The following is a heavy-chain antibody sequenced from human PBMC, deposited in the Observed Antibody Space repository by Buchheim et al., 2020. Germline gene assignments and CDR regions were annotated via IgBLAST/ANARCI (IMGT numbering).Heavy chain of an antibody. CDR3: AKDASKSDFWSGYYYHYYYMDV. V-gene: IGHV3-30*18. D-gene: IGHD3-3*01. CDR2: ISYDGSNK. J-gene: IGHJ6*03. Sequence: QVQLVESGGGVVQPGRSLRLSCAASGFTFSSYGMHWVRQAPGKGLEWVAVISYDGSNKYYADSVKGLFTISRDNSKNTLYLQMNSLRAEDTAVYYCAKDASKSDFWSGYYYHYYYMDVWGKGTT. CDR1: GFTFSSYG.